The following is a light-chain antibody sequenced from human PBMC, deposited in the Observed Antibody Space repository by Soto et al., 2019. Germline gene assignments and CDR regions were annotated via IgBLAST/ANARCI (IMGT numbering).Light chain of an antibody. V-gene: IGKV3-15*01. J-gene: IGKJ4*01. Sequence: DIVLTQSPGTLSLSPGERATLSCRASQSVRSTSLAWYQQKPGQAPRLLISGASTGATGIPARFSGSGSGTEFTLTISSLQSEDCAIYYCQQYHTWPITFGGGTKVDIK. CDR1: QSVRST. CDR3: QQYHTWPIT. CDR2: GAS.